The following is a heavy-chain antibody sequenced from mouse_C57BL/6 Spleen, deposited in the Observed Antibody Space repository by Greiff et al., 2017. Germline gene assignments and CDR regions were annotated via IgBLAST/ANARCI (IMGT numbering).Heavy chain of an antibody. CDR3: ARFDYGSSSGFAY. D-gene: IGHD1-1*01. CDR1: GYTFTSYW. CDR2: IDPSDSYT. V-gene: IGHV1-69*01. Sequence: QVQLQQPGAELVMPGASVKLSCKASGYTFTSYWMHWVKQRPGQGLEWIGEIDPSDSYTNYNQKFKGQSTLTVDKSSSTAYMQLSSLTSEDSAVYYCARFDYGSSSGFAYWGQGTLVTVSA. J-gene: IGHJ3*01.